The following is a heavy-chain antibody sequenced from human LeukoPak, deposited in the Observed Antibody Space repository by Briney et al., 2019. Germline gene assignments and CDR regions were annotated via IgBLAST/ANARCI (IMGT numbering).Heavy chain of an antibody. J-gene: IGHJ3*02. D-gene: IGHD1-26*01. CDR2: IIPIFGTA. CDR1: GVTFSSYA. CDR3: ARGEGLPYAFDI. Sequence: SVRVSCKASGVTFSSYAISWVRQAPGQGLEWMGGIIPIFGTANYAQKFQGRVTITTDESTSTAYMELSSLRSEDTAVYYCARGEGLPYAFDIWGQGTMVTVSS. V-gene: IGHV1-69*05.